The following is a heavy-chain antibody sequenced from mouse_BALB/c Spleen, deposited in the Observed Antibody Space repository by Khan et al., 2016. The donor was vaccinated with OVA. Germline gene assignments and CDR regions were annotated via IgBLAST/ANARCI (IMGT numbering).Heavy chain of an antibody. J-gene: IGHJ3*01. CDR2: IDPENGET. CDR3: ARSGYFALFAY. V-gene: IGHV14-1*02. Sequence: VQLQQSGAELVRPGALVKLSCKASGFNIKDYYLHWVKQRPEQGLEWIGWIDPENGETVYDPKFQDKASITADTSSNTAYLQFSSLTSEDTAVYYCARSGYFALFAYWGQGTLVTVSA. CDR1: GFNIKDYY.